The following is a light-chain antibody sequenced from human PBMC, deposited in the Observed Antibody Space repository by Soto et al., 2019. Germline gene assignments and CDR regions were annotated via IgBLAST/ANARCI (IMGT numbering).Light chain of an antibody. CDR1: RSLVYSDGNTY. CDR2: KVS. V-gene: IGKV2-30*01. J-gene: IGKJ1*01. CDR3: LQGPHWPPT. Sequence: DVVMTQSPLSLPVTLGQSAYISCKSSRSLVYSDGNTYLNWFHQRPGQSPRRLIYKVSNRDSGVPDRFSGTGSGTDFTLTISRVEAEDVGFYYCLQGPHWPPTFGQGTKVEFE.